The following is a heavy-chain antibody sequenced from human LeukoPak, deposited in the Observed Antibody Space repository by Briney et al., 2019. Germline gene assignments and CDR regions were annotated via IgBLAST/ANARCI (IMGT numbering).Heavy chain of an antibody. V-gene: IGHV3-7*01. J-gene: IGHJ4*02. CDR3: ARIGYSSSSLDY. Sequence: GGSLRLSCAASVFIFNNYWMTWVRQAPGKGLEWVANIKQDGSQKYYVDSAKGRFTISRDNARNSLFLQMNSLGAEDTAVYYCARIGYSSSSLDYWGQGTPLVTVSS. CDR2: IKQDGSQK. D-gene: IGHD6-6*01. CDR1: VFIFNNYW.